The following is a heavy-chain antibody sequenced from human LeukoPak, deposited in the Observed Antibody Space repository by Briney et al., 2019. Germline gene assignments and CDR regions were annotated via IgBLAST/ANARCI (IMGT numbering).Heavy chain of an antibody. V-gene: IGHV4-59*01. J-gene: IGHJ4*02. CDR2: IYYSGST. D-gene: IGHD6-19*01. CDR3: ANVPIAVAGTSEGY. CDR1: GGSISSYY. Sequence: SETLSLTCTVSGGSISSYYWSWIRHPPGEGLGWIGYIYYSGSTNYNPSLKSRVTISVDTSKNPFSLKVSSVSAADTAVYYCANVPIAVAGTSEGYWGQGVLVTVSS.